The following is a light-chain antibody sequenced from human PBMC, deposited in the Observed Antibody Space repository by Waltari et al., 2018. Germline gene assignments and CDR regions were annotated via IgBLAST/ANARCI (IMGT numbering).Light chain of an antibody. CDR3: HQYKSWPLT. CDR2: GGS. Sequence: EIVMTQSPATLSMSAGERATLSCRASQRVTNNLAWFQQKPGLAPRRLIYGGSTRATGIPARFSGSVSGTEFTLTISSMQSEDFAVYYCHQYKSWPLTFGGGTKVEIK. V-gene: IGKV3-15*01. CDR1: QRVTNN. J-gene: IGKJ4*01.